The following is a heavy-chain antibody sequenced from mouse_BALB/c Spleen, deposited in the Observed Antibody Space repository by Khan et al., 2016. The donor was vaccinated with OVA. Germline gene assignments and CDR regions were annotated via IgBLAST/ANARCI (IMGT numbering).Heavy chain of an antibody. CDR2: ISSGGTT. V-gene: IGHV5-6-5*01. D-gene: IGHD1-1*01. J-gene: IGHJ3*01. CDR3: AREVYGINDAWFAY. Sequence: EVELVESGGGLVKPGGSLKLSCTASGFTFSAFAMSWVRQTPEKRLDWVASISSGGTTYYPELLKGRFTISRANTRNILYLQMRRLRSEDTAMDDCAREVYGINDAWFAYWGQGTLVTVSA. CDR1: GFTFSAFA.